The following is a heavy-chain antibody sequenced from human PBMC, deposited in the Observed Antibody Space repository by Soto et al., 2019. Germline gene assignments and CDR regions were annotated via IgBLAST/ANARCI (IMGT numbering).Heavy chain of an antibody. J-gene: IGHJ3*02. CDR3: ARPQGCTNGVCDAFDI. Sequence: ASVKVSCKASGYTFTGYYMHWVRQAPGQGLEWMGWINPNSGGTNYAQKFQGWVTMTRDTSISTAYMELSRLRSDDTAVYYCARPQGCTNGVCDAFDIWGQGTMVTVSS. CDR1: GYTFTGYY. CDR2: INPNSGGT. V-gene: IGHV1-2*04. D-gene: IGHD2-8*01.